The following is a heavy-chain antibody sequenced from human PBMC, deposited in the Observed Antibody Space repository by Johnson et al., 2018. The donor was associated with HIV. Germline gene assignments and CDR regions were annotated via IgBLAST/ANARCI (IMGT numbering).Heavy chain of an antibody. CDR2: SRNKANSYTT. CDR3: AREVDGFDI. CDR1: GFIFDDYC. J-gene: IGHJ3*02. V-gene: IGHV3-72*01. Sequence: VQLVESGGGVVRPGGSLRFSCAASGFIFDDYCMNWVRQAPGKGLEWVGRSRNKANSYTTEYAASVKGRFTISRDDSKNSLYLQMNSLKTEDTAVYYCAREVDGFDIWGQGKMVTVSS.